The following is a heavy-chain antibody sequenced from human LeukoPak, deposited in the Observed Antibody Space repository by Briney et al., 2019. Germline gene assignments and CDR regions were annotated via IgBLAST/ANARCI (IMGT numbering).Heavy chain of an antibody. V-gene: IGHV1-69*13. CDR3: ATSLTALDDAFDI. Sequence: GASVKVSCKASGGTFSSYAISWVRQAPGQGLEWMGGIIPIFGTANYAQKFQGRVTITADESTSTAYMELSSLRSEDTAVYYCATSLTALDDAFDIWGQGTMVTVSS. D-gene: IGHD1-20*01. J-gene: IGHJ3*02. CDR1: GGTFSSYA. CDR2: IIPIFGTA.